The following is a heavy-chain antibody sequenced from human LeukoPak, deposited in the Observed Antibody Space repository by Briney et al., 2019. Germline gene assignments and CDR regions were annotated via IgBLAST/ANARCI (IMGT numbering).Heavy chain of an antibody. Sequence: PGGSLRLSCAASGFTFSSYSMNWVRQAPGKGLEWVSSISSSSSYIYYADSVKGRFTISRDNAKNSLYLQMNSLRAEDTAVYYCARVKCSGGSCYYYYYMDVWGKGTTVTVSS. CDR1: GFTFSSYS. J-gene: IGHJ6*03. V-gene: IGHV3-21*01. CDR3: ARVKCSGGSCYYYYYMDV. CDR2: ISSSSSYI. D-gene: IGHD2-15*01.